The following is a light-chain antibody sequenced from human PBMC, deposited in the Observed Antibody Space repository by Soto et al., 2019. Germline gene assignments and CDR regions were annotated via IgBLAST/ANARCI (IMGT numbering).Light chain of an antibody. J-gene: IGKJ4*01. V-gene: IGKV3-15*01. CDR3: QQYNDWPLT. Sequence: EKVMTQSPAALSVSPGERATLSCRASQSVNSNLAWYQQKAGQAPRLLLYGASTRATGIPARFSGSASGTEFTHTVCSLQSEDSAVYYCQQYNDWPLTFGGGTKVE. CDR1: QSVNSN. CDR2: GAS.